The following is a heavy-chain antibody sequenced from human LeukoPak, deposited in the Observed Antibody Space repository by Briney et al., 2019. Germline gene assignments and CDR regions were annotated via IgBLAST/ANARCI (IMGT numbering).Heavy chain of an antibody. Sequence: GGSLRLSCAASGFTFSSYAMHWVRQAPGKGLEWVAVISYDGSNKYYADSVKGRFTISRDNSKNTLYLQMNSLRAEDTAVYYCARDYWGQGTLVTVSS. J-gene: IGHJ4*02. V-gene: IGHV3-30-3*01. CDR3: ARDY. CDR1: GFTFSSYA. CDR2: ISYDGSNK.